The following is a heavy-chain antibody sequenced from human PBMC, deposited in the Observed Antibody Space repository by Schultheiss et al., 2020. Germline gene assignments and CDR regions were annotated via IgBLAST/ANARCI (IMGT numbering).Heavy chain of an antibody. V-gene: IGHV4-31*03. Sequence: SQTLSLTCTVSGGSISSGGYYWTWIRQPPGKGLEWIGSIYYSGSTYYNPSLKSRVTISVDTSKNQFSLKLSSVTAADTAVYYCARDHRVAAVLRYYYGMDVWGQGTTVT. CDR1: GGSISSGGYY. CDR3: ARDHRVAAVLRYYYGMDV. J-gene: IGHJ6*02. D-gene: IGHD2-2*01. CDR2: IYYSGST.